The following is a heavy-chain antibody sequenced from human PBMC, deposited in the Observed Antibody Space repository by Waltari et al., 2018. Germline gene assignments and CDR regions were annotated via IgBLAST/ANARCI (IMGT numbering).Heavy chain of an antibody. CDR1: GGSISANY. CDR2: MHYSGST. J-gene: IGHJ5*02. Sequence: QLQESGPRLVKPSETLSLPCIVSGGSISANYWSWIRQSPGQGLEWIGYMHYSGSTKNNPSLKSRVSISADTSQNQFSLRLTAVTAADTAIYYCARDRTRGPGFASRFDTWGQGILVTASS. V-gene: IGHV4-59*01. D-gene: IGHD1-1*01. CDR3: ARDRTRGPGFASRFDT.